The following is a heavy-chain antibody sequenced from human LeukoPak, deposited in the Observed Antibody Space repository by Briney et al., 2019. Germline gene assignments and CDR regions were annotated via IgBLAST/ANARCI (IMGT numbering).Heavy chain of an antibody. V-gene: IGHV4-34*01. CDR1: SGSFRGYY. D-gene: IGHD3-10*01. CDR2: IYHSGST. Sequence: PSETLSLTCAVYSGSFRGYYWSWIRQPPGKGLEWIGEIYHSGSTNYNPSLKSRVTISVDTSKNQFSLKLNSVTAADTAVYYCARGFATMVRGVVLDFWGQGTLVTVSS. CDR3: ARGFATMVRGVVLDF. J-gene: IGHJ4*02.